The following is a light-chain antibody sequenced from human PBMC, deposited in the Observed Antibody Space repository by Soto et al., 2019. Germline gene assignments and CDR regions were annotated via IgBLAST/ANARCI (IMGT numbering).Light chain of an antibody. J-gene: IGKJ1*01. Sequence: EIVLTQSPGTLSLSPGERATLSCRASQSVSSSYLAWYQQKPGQAPRLLIYGASSRATGIPDRFSGSGSGTDFTLTISRLGPEDFAVYYCQQYGSLPRTFGQGNKLQIK. CDR3: QQYGSLPRT. CDR1: QSVSSSY. V-gene: IGKV3-20*01. CDR2: GAS.